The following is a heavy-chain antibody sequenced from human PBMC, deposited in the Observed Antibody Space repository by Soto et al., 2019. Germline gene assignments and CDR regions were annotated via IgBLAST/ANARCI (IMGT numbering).Heavy chain of an antibody. V-gene: IGHV3-48*01. J-gene: IGHJ4*02. CDR3: TRDAATVKYDF. D-gene: IGHD5-18*01. CDR1: GFPLSDHT. Sequence: EVQLVESGGGLVQPGGSLRLSCTASGFPLSDHTMHGVRQAPGKGLEWVSYISSSSTTIYYADSVKGRFTISRDNAKNSLYLHMSSLRAEDTAVFYWTRDAATVKYDFWGQGTLVTVSS. CDR2: ISSSSTTI.